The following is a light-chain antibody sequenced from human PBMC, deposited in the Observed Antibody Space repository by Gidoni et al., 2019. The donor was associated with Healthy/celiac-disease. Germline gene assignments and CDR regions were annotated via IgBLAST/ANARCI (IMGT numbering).Light chain of an antibody. CDR2: GTS. V-gene: IGKV3-20*01. CDR3: QQSGSSPLT. CDR1: QRVGSSY. Sequence: EIVLTQSPGTLSLSPGERATLSCRASQRVGSSYLAWYQKKPGQAPRLLMSGTSIRATGIPDRFSGSGSGTDFTLTISRLEPEDFAVYYCQQSGSSPLTFGQGTKVESK. J-gene: IGKJ1*01.